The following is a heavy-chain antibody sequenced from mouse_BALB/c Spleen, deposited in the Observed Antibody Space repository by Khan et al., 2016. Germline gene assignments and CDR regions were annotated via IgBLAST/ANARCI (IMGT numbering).Heavy chain of an antibody. V-gene: IGHV3-2*02. D-gene: IGHD1-2*01. Sequence: EVQLQESGPGLVKPSQSLSLTCTVTGYSITSDYAWNWIRQFPGNKLEWMGYISYSGSTSYNPSLKSRISITRDTSKNQFFLQLNSVTTEDTATXYCAGTLLRLYYFDYWGQGTTLTVSS. CDR1: GYSITSDYA. CDR3: AGTLLRLYYFDY. CDR2: ISYSGST. J-gene: IGHJ2*01.